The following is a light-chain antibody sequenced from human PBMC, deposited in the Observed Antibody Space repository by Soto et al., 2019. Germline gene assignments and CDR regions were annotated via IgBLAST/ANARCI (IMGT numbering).Light chain of an antibody. J-gene: IGKJ4*01. Sequence: EIVLTQSPATLSLSPGERATLSCRASQSINRHLAWYRQKPGQAPRLLIYGASSRATGIPDRFSGSGSGTDFTLTISRLEPEDFAVYYCQQYNNWPLTFGGGTKVDIK. CDR2: GAS. CDR1: QSINRH. CDR3: QQYNNWPLT. V-gene: IGKV3-11*01.